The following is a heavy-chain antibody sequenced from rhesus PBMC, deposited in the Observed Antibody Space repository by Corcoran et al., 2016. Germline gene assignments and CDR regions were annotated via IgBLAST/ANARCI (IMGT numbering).Heavy chain of an antibody. D-gene: IGHD1-14*01. CDR3: TRTPDSWNVIDS. Sequence: QVQLQESGPGLVKPSETLSLTCAVSGVSISDYYWTCLRPPPGKGLEWIGYIGGTGGSTYYNPSFKSRVTISTDTSKNQFSLMMSSVTAADTAFYYCTRTPDSWNVIDSWGQGVLVTVSS. CDR1: GVSISDYY. V-gene: IGHV4-165*02. J-gene: IGHJ4*01. CDR2: IGGTGGST.